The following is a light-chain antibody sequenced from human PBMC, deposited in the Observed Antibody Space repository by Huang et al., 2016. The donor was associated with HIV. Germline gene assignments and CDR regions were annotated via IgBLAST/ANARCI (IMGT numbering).Light chain of an antibody. J-gene: IGKJ1*01. CDR1: QSISTW. V-gene: IGKV1-5*03. CDR2: EAS. Sequence: DIQMTQSSSTLSASVGDRCTIACRASQSISTWLAWYQQKPGRAPNLLIYEASTLESGVPSRFSGGGSGTDFTLTISSLQPDDFATYYCQQYKSFPWTFGQGTKVEV. CDR3: QQYKSFPWT.